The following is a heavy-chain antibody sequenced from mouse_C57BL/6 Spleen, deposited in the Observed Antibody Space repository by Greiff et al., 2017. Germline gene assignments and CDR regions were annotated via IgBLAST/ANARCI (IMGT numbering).Heavy chain of an antibody. V-gene: IGHV1-80*01. CDR3: AREGIYYDSGNFDY. CDR1: GYAFSSYW. D-gene: IGHD2-4*01. CDR2: IYPGAGDT. J-gene: IGHJ2*01. Sequence: VQLQQSGAELVKPGASVKISCKASGYAFSSYWMNWVKQRPGKGLEWIGQIYPGAGDTNYNGKFKGKATLTADKSSSTAYMQLSSLTSEDSAVYFCAREGIYYDSGNFDYWGQGTTLTVSS.